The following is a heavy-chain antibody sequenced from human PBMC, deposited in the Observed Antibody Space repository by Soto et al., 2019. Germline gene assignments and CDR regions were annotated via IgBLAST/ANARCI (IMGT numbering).Heavy chain of an antibody. J-gene: IGHJ4*02. CDR2: IYYSGST. CDR3: ARHEESVQWLVNPTPLSDY. Sequence: QLQLQESGPGLVKPSETLSLTCTVSGGSISSSSYYWGWIRQPPGKGLEWIGSIYYSGSTYYNPSLKSRVTISVDTSKNQFSLKLSSVTAADTAVYYCARHEESVQWLVNPTPLSDYWGQGTLVTVSS. D-gene: IGHD6-19*01. CDR1: GGSISSSSYY. V-gene: IGHV4-39*01.